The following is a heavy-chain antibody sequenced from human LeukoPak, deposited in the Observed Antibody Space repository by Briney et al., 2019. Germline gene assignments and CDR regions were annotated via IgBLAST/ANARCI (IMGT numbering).Heavy chain of an antibody. CDR2: VSYSGRT. V-gene: IGHV4-59*08. J-gene: IGHJ4*02. CDR3: ARHERGAENLDY. D-gene: IGHD1-1*01. Sequence: SGTLSLTCTVSGGSINNYYWSWIRHPPGKGLGCIAYVSYSGRTNHNPSLKSRVTISADTSKNQFYLKLTSVTAADTAVYYCARHERGAENLDYWGQGTLVTVSS. CDR1: GGSINNYY.